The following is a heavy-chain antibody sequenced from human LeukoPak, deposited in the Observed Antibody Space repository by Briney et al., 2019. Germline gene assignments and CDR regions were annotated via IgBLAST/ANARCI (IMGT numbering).Heavy chain of an antibody. D-gene: IGHD6-19*01. CDR2: IRYDGSNK. V-gene: IGHV3-30*02. Sequence: GGSLRLSCAASGFTFSSYGMHWVRQAPGKGLEWVAFIRYDGSNKYYADSVKGRLTISRDTSKNTVSLQMNSLRAEDTAVYYCAGDKTTGGWYEFDYWGQGTLVTVSS. CDR1: GFTFSSYG. CDR3: AGDKTTGGWYEFDY. J-gene: IGHJ4*02.